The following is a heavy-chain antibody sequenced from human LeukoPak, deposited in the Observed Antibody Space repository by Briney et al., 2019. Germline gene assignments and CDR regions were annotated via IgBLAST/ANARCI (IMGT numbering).Heavy chain of an antibody. V-gene: IGHV3-30*04. CDR2: ISYDGSNK. CDR1: GFTFSSYA. CDR3: ARGLHA. Sequence: GGSLRLSCAASGFTFSSYAMYWVRQSPGKGLEWVAVISYDGSNKYYADSVKGRFTISRDNSKNTLYLQMNSLRAEDTAVYYCARGLHAWGQGTLVTVSS. J-gene: IGHJ5*02.